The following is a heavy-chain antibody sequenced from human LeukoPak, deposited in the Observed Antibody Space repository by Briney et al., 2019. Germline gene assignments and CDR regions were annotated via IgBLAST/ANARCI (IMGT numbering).Heavy chain of an antibody. J-gene: IGHJ4*02. CDR2: ISAYNGNT. V-gene: IGHV1-18*01. Sequence: ASVKVSCKASGYTFTSYGISWVRQAPGQGLEWMGWISAYNGNTNYAQKLQGRVTMTTDTSTSTAYMELRSLRSDDTAVYCCARVDYGDYVGSYWGQGTLVTVSS. CDR3: ARVDYGDYVGSY. D-gene: IGHD4-17*01. CDR1: GYTFTSYG.